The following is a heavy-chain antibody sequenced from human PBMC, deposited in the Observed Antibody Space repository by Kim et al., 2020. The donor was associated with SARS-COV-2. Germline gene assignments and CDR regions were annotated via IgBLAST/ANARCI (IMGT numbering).Heavy chain of an antibody. CDR3: AGSYQHYNRFDP. J-gene: IGHJ5*02. Sequence: SETLSLTCTVSGGSISRGGYYWSWIRQHPGKGLEWIGYIYYSGGTYYNPSLKSRLTISIDTSQSQVSLKLNSVTAADTAVYYCAGSYQHYNRFDPWGQGTLVTVSS. CDR1: GGSISRGGYY. CDR2: IYYSGGT. D-gene: IGHD2-2*01. V-gene: IGHV4-31*03.